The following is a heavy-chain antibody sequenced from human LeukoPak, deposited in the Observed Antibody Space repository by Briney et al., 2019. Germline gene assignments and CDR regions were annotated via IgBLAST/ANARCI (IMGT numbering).Heavy chain of an antibody. V-gene: IGHV1-18*01. CDR2: ISAYNGNT. CDR1: GYTFTSYG. J-gene: IGHJ6*03. CDR3: ARGRIAARLEYYYYYMDV. D-gene: IGHD6-6*01. Sequence: GASVKVSCKASGYTFTSYGISWVRQAPGQGLEWMGWISAYNGNTNYAQKLQGRVTMTTDTSTSTAYMELRSLGSDDTAVYYCARGRIAARLEYYYYYMDVWGKGTTVTVSS.